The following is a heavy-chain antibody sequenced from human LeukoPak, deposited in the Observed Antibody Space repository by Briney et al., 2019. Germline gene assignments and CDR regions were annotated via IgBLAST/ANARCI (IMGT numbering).Heavy chain of an antibody. D-gene: IGHD6-13*01. Sequence: GSSVKVSCKASGGTFSSYAISWVRQAPGQRLEWMGGIIPIFGTANYAQKFQGRVTITADESTSTAYMELSSLRSEDTAVYYCASPTSRAAGTFHFQHWGQGTLVTVSS. J-gene: IGHJ1*01. CDR1: GGTFSSYA. CDR2: IIPIFGTA. CDR3: ASPTSRAAGTFHFQH. V-gene: IGHV1-69*01.